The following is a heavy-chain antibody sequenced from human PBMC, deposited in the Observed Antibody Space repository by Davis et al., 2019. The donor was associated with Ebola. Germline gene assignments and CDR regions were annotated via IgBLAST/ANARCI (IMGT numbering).Heavy chain of an antibody. J-gene: IGHJ5*02. CDR2: INPNSGGT. V-gene: IGHV1-2*04. Sequence: AASVKVSCKASGYTFTSYDINWVRQATGQGLEWMGWINPNSGGTNYAQKFQGWVTMTRDTSISTAYMELSRLRSDDTAVYYCARSITMVRGVSWFDPWGQGTLVTVSS. D-gene: IGHD3-10*01. CDR1: GYTFTSYD. CDR3: ARSITMVRGVSWFDP.